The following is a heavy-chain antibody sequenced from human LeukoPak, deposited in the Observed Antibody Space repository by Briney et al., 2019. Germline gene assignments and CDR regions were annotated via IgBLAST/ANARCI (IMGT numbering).Heavy chain of an antibody. CDR2: LHYTGST. J-gene: IGHJ6*03. D-gene: IGHD3-10*01. CDR1: GGSISSYY. V-gene: IGHV4-59*01. Sequence: PSETLSLTCTVSGGSISSYYWSWIRQSPGKGLEWIGYLHYTGSTNYNPSLKSRVIISVDTSKNQFSLKLSSVTAADTAVYYCARGLFGEFFYYYYVDVWGKGTTVTVSS. CDR3: ARGLFGEFFYYYYVDV.